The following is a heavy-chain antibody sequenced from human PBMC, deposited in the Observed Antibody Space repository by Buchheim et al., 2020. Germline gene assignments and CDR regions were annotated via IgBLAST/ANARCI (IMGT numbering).Heavy chain of an antibody. D-gene: IGHD3-3*01. CDR2: INHSGST. Sequence: QVQLQQWGAGLLKPSETLSLTCAVYGGSFSGYYWSWIRQPPGKGLEWIGEINHSGSTNYNPSLKSRVTISVDTSKDTFSLKLSSVTAADTAVYYCARASLDDFWSGYYYYYYYMDVWGKGTT. J-gene: IGHJ6*03. V-gene: IGHV4-34*01. CDR3: ARASLDDFWSGYYYYYYYMDV. CDR1: GGSFSGYY.